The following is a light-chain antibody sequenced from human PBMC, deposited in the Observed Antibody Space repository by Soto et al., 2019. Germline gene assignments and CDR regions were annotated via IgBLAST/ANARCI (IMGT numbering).Light chain of an antibody. J-gene: IGLJ2*01. CDR3: SSHSSSSTLVV. V-gene: IGLV2-14*03. Sequence: QSALTQPASMSGSPGQSITISCTGTSSDVGGYNYVSWYRQHPGKAPKLMIYDVNNRPSGVSNRFSGSKSGNTASLTISGLQAEDEAHYYCSSHSSSSTLVVFGGGTKLTVL. CDR2: DVN. CDR1: SSDVGGYNY.